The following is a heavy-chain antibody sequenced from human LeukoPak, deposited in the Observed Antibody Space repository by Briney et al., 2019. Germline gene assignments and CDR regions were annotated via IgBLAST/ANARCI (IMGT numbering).Heavy chain of an antibody. Sequence: SETLSLTCTVSGGSISSSSYYWGWIRQPLGKGLEWIGSIYYSGSTYYNPSLKSRVTISVDTSKNQFSLKLSSVAAADTAVYYCARRRVWSVDYWGQGTLVTVSP. CDR3: ARRRVWSVDY. J-gene: IGHJ4*02. D-gene: IGHD6-19*01. V-gene: IGHV4-39*01. CDR2: IYYSGST. CDR1: GGSISSSSYY.